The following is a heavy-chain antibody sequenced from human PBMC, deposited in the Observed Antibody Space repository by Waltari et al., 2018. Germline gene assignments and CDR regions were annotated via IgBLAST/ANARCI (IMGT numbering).Heavy chain of an antibody. CDR2: IKPDGGEK. CDR1: GFPFSSDW. J-gene: IGHJ4*02. CDR3: ARFGVEAGLDG. D-gene: IGHD3-3*01. Sequence: EVQLVVSGGGLVRPGGSLRLSFAALGFPFSSDWMSWVRQAPGKGLEFVANIKPDGGEKFYADSVKGRFTISRDNARNSLYLQMTSLRVEDTAVYYCARFGVEAGLDGWGQGTLVTVSS. V-gene: IGHV3-7*01.